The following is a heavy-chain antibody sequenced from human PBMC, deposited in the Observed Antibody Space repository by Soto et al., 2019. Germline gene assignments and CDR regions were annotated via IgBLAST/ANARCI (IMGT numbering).Heavy chain of an antibody. CDR3: ARGRYVGATPDYYYGMDV. D-gene: IGHD1-26*01. J-gene: IGHJ6*02. CDR2: IWYDGSNK. V-gene: IGHV3-33*01. CDR1: GFTFSSYG. Sequence: QVQLVESGGGVVQPGRSLRLSCAASGFTFSSYGMHWVRQAPGKGLEWVAVIWYDGSNKYYADSVKGRFTISRDNSKNTLYLQMTSLRAEDTAVYYCARGRYVGATPDYYYGMDVWGQGTTVTVSS.